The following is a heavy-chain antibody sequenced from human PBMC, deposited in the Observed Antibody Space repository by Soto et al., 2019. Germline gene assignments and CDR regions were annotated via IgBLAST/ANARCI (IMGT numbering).Heavy chain of an antibody. CDR1: GGSVRSGSFY. Sequence: QVQLQESGPGLAKPSETLSLTCTVSGGSVRSGSFYWSWIRQPPGKGLEWIGYIYYSGSTNYHPSLKTRVTISADTSKNQSSLKLSSVTAADTALYYCARATFFGVVKFGVSYFDYWGQGTLVTVSS. D-gene: IGHD3-3*01. CDR3: ARATFFGVVKFGVSYFDY. J-gene: IGHJ4*02. CDR2: IYYSGST. V-gene: IGHV4-61*01.